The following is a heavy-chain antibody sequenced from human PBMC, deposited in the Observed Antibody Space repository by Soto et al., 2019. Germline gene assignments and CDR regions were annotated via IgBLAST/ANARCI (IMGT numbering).Heavy chain of an antibody. CDR3: ASVALGSYGYKYNWFDP. V-gene: IGHV3-21*01. CDR1: GFTFSSYS. Sequence: EVQLVESGGGLVKPGGSLRLSCAASGFTFSSYSMNWFRQAPGKGLEWVSAISGRSSYVYYADSVKGRFTISRDNAKNSLYLQMNSLRAEDTAVYYCASVALGSYGYKYNWFDPWGQGTLVTVSS. J-gene: IGHJ5*02. D-gene: IGHD5-18*01. CDR2: ISGRSSYV.